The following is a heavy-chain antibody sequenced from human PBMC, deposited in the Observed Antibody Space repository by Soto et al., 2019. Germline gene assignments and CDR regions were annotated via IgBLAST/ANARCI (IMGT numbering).Heavy chain of an antibody. Sequence: GESLKISCKGSGYSFTSYWISWVRQMPGKGLEWMGRIDPSDSYTNYSPSFQGHVTISADKSISTAYLQWSSLKASDTAMYYCARRYCRSTSCPRNYYGMDVWGQGTTVTVSS. CDR3: ARRYCRSTSCPRNYYGMDV. CDR1: GYSFTSYW. J-gene: IGHJ6*02. CDR2: IDPSDSYT. V-gene: IGHV5-10-1*01. D-gene: IGHD2-2*01.